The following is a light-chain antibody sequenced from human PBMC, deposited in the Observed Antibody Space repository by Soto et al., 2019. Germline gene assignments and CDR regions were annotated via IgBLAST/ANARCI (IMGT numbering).Light chain of an antibody. J-gene: IGKJ1*01. V-gene: IGKV1-5*03. Sequence: DIQMTQSPSTLSASVGDRVTITCRASQSISSWLAWYQQKPGKAPKLLVYKASSLESGVPSRFSGSGSGTEFTLTISSLQPDDFATYYRQQYNSYWTLGQGTK. CDR2: KAS. CDR1: QSISSW. CDR3: QQYNSYWT.